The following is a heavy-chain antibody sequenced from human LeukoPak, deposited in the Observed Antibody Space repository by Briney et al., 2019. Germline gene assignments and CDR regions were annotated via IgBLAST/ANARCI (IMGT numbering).Heavy chain of an antibody. J-gene: IGHJ6*03. CDR1: GGSISSGNW. CDR2: ISHSGST. D-gene: IGHD6-13*01. Sequence: SGTLSLTCAVSGGSISSGNWWSWVRQPPGEGLEWIGEISHSGSTNYNPSLKSRVTISVDKSKNQFSLKLSSVTAADTAVYYCARTYSSSWYPEQYYYMDVWGKGTTVTVSS. V-gene: IGHV4-4*02. CDR3: ARTYSSSWYPEQYYYMDV.